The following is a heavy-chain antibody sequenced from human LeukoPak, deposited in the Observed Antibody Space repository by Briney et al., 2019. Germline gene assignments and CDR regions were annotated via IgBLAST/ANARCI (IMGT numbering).Heavy chain of an antibody. CDR1: GGSFSGHY. CDR3: ARDSPKPYDI. D-gene: IGHD3-9*01. Sequence: SETLSLTCAVYGGSFSGHYWSWIRQPPGKGLEWIGEINHSGSTNYNPSLKSRVTMSVDTSKNQFSLKLSSVTAADTAVYYCARDSPKPYDIWGQGTLVTVSS. V-gene: IGHV4-34*01. CDR2: INHSGST. J-gene: IGHJ4*02.